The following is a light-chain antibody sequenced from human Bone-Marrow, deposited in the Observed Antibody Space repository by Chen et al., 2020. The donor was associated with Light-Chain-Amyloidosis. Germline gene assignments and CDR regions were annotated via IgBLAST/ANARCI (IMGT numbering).Light chain of an antibody. CDR3: PAWDGSLGGSV. J-gene: IGLJ1*01. CDR2: RNN. Sequence: SLPTQPSSAPGTPGPRVTRARPRASSNIGINYVYWYQHFPGAAPNLLIHRNNHRPSGVPDRFSASNSGTSAFLAISRLRSEDEADYYCPAWDGSLGGSVFGTGTKVIVL. V-gene: IGLV1-47*01. CDR1: SSNIGINY.